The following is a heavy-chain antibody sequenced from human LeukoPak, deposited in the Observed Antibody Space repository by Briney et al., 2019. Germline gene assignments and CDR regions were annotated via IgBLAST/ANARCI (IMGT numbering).Heavy chain of an antibody. CDR2: TYYKSKWYN. CDR3: ARAPTPIIAVAGSFDY. CDR1: GDSVSNNSAA. Sequence: SQTLSLTCAISGDSVSNNSAAWNWIRQSPSRGLEWLGRTYYKSKWYNDYAVSVKSRITINPDTSKNQFSLQVNSVTPEDTAVYYCARAPTPIIAVAGSFDYWGQGTLVTVSS. J-gene: IGHJ4*02. D-gene: IGHD6-19*01. V-gene: IGHV6-1*01.